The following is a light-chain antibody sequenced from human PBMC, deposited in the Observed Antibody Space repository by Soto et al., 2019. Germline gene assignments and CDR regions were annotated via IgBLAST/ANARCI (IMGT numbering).Light chain of an antibody. CDR3: QQYNNWPS. J-gene: IGKJ5*01. CDR2: DIA. CDR1: QTVSRN. Sequence: EVVMTQSPATLSVSPGERATLSCRASQTVSRNLAWYQQRPGQAPRLLIYDIANRATGVPDRFSGSGSETEFTLTIRSLQSEDFAVYFCQQYNNWPSFGQATRLEIK. V-gene: IGKV3-15*01.